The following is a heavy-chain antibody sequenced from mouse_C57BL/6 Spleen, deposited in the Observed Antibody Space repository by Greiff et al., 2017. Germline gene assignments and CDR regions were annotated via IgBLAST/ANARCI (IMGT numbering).Heavy chain of an antibody. CDR2: IDPSDSYT. V-gene: IGHV1-69*01. J-gene: IGHJ4*01. Sequence: VQLQQPGAELVMPGASVKLSCKASGYTFTSYWMHWVKQRPGQGLEWIGEIDPSDSYTNYNQKFKGKSTLTVDKSSSTAYMQLSSLTSEDSAVYDCERGGKAQATGAMDYWGQGTSVTVSS. CDR3: ERGGKAQATGAMDY. D-gene: IGHD3-2*02. CDR1: GYTFTSYW.